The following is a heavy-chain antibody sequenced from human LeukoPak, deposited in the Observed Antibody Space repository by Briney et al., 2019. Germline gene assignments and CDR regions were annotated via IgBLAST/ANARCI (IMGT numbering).Heavy chain of an antibody. J-gene: IGHJ5*02. CDR1: GGTISSSSYY. CDR3: ARLGYSYDSNWSDP. V-gene: IGHV4-39*01. CDR2: IYYSGST. Sequence: SETLSLTCTVSGGTISSSSYYWGWIRQPPGKGLEWIGSIYYSGSTYYNPSLKSRVTISVDTSKNQFSLKLSSVTAADTAVFYSARLGYSYDSNWSDPWGQGTLVTVSS. D-gene: IGHD5-18*01.